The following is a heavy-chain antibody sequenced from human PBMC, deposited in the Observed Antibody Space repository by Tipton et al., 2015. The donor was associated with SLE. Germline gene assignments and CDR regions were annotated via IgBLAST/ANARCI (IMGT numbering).Heavy chain of an antibody. D-gene: IGHD2-21*02. V-gene: IGHV4-31*03. J-gene: IGHJ3*02. CDR2: QYYSGST. CDR1: GASISSGRCY. CDR3: ARDRSIVVVTAMRDI. Sequence: LSLTCTVPGASISSGRCYWSWIRQHPGKGLEWIGYQYYSGSTFYNPSLKSRVTISLDRSKNQFSLKLTSVTVADTAVYYCARDRSIVVVTAMRDIWGQGTMVTVSS.